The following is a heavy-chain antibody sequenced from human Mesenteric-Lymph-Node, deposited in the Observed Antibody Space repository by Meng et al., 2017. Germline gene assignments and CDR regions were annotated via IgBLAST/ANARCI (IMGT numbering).Heavy chain of an antibody. V-gene: IGHV2-5*02. CDR2: IYWDDDK. Sequence: QIPCYESAPTLEKPTQTLTLTCTFSGFSLSTSGVGVGWIRQPPGKALEWLALIYWDDDKRYSPSLKSRLTITKDTSKNQVVLTMTNMDPVDTATYYCAHRPRSDIAVAGYYFDYWGQGTLVTVSS. CDR3: AHRPRSDIAVAGYYFDY. J-gene: IGHJ4*02. CDR1: GFSLSTSGVG. D-gene: IGHD6-19*01.